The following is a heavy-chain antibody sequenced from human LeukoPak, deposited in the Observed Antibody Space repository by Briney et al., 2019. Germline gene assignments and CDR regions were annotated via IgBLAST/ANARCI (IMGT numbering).Heavy chain of an antibody. CDR1: GFTFSSYA. CDR2: ISGSGGST. Sequence: PGGSLRLSWAASGFTFSSYAMSWVRQAPGKGLEWVAAISGSGGSTYYADSVKGRFTISRDNSKNTLYLQMNSLRAEDTAVYYCAKDGDIVGDIVVVPAAVNWFDPWGQGTLVTVSS. D-gene: IGHD2-2*01. J-gene: IGHJ5*02. CDR3: AKDGDIVGDIVVVPAAVNWFDP. V-gene: IGHV3-23*01.